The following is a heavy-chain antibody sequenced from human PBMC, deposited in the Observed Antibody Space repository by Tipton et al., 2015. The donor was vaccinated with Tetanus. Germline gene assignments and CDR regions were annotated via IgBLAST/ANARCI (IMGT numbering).Heavy chain of an antibody. CDR1: GFTFSSYA. V-gene: IGHV3-23*01. J-gene: IGHJ6*02. Sequence: SLRLSCAASGFTFSSYAMSWVRQAPGKGLEWVSAISGSGGSTYYADSVKGRFTISRDNSKNTLYLQMNSLRAEDTAVYYCAKVSGSAATPYYYYGMDVWGQGTTVTVSS. D-gene: IGHD2-15*01. CDR3: AKVSGSAATPYYYYGMDV. CDR2: ISGSGGST.